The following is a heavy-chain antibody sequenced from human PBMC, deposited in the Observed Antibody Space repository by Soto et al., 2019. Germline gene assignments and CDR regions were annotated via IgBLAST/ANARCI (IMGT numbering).Heavy chain of an antibody. CDR2: IIPILGIA. D-gene: IGHD2-15*01. CDR3: AVRGGYGGKGSR. Sequence: QVQLVQSGAEVKKPGSSVKVSCKASGGTFSSYTISWVRQAPGQGLEWMGRIIPILGIANYAQKFQGRVTITADKSTSKAYMELSSLRSEDTAVYDCAVRGGYGGKGSRWGQGTLVTVSS. CDR1: GGTFSSYT. J-gene: IGHJ1*01. V-gene: IGHV1-69*02.